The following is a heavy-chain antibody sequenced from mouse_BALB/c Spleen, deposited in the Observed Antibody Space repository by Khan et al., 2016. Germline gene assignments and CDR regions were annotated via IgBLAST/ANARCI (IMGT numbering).Heavy chain of an antibody. D-gene: IGHD2-3*01. Sequence: VQLKQSGPSLVKPSQTLSLTCSVTGDSITSGYWNWIRKFPGNKLEYMGYISYSGSTYYNPSLKSRISITRDQYKNQYYLQLNTVTTEDTATYDCATYNGYLFDYWGQGTTLTVSS. J-gene: IGHJ2*01. CDR2: ISYSGST. CDR1: GDSITSGY. CDR3: ATYNGYLFDY. V-gene: IGHV3-8*02.